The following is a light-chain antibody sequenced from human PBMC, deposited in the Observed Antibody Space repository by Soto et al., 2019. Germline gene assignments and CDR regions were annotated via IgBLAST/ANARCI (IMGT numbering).Light chain of an antibody. CDR1: QSVSSY. V-gene: IGKV3-11*01. CDR3: QQRSNWST. CDR2: DAS. J-gene: IGKJ3*01. Sequence: EIVLTQSPATLSLSPGERATLSCRASQSVSSYLAGYQQKPGQAPRLLIYDASNRATGIPARFSCSGSGTDVTLTISSLEREDFAVYYCQQRSNWSTFGPGTKVDIK.